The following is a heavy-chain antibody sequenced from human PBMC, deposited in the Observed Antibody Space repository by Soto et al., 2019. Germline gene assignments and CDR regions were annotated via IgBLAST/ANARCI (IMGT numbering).Heavy chain of an antibody. CDR1: GFTFSSYA. Sequence: PGGSLRLSCAASGFTFSSYAMSWVRQAPGKGLEWVSAISGSGGSTYYADSVKGRFTISRGNSKNTLYMELSSLRSEDTAVYYCSRDIARGGDRWGQGTLVTVSS. CDR2: ISGSGGST. J-gene: IGHJ4*02. CDR3: SRDIARGGDR. V-gene: IGHV3-23*01. D-gene: IGHD2-21*02.